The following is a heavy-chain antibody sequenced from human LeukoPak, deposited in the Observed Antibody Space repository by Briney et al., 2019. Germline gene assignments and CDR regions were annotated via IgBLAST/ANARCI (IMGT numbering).Heavy chain of an antibody. CDR2: INAGNGNT. V-gene: IGHV1-3*01. D-gene: IGHD6-19*01. Sequence: ASVKVSCKASGYRFTTDMYTIHWLRQAPGHRLEWMGWINAGNGNTKYSQKFQDRVTITGATSARTVYMEVSSLVSEDTAVYYCARDSDSSGWSWVYWGQGTLVTVSS. CDR1: GYRFTTDMYT. CDR3: ARDSDSSGWSWVY. J-gene: IGHJ4*02.